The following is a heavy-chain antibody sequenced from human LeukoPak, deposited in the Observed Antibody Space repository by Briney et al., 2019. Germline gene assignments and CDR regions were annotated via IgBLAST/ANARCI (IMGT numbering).Heavy chain of an antibody. CDR2: IYYSGST. D-gene: IGHD5-18*01. V-gene: IGHV4-59*01. Sequence: PSETLSLTCTVSGGSISSYYWSWIRQPPGKGLEWIGYIYYSGSTNYNPSLKSRVTISVDTSKNQFSLKLSSVTAADTAVYYCARGSPGEEKIQLWHYYYYGMDVWGQGTTVTVSS. CDR3: ARGSPGEEKIQLWHYYYYGMDV. J-gene: IGHJ6*02. CDR1: GGSISSYY.